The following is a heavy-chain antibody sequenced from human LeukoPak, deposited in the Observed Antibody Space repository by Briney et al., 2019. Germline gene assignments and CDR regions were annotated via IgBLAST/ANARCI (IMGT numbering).Heavy chain of an antibody. Sequence: SETLSLTCAVSVGSMTSDYWSWIRQPPGKGLEWIGDIYYSGTTYYNPSFKSRVTISVDTSKNQFSLKLTSVTAADTAVYYCARGYYFPDYWGQGTLVTVSS. J-gene: IGHJ4*02. D-gene: IGHD2/OR15-2a*01. V-gene: IGHV4-59*01. CDR1: VGSMTSDY. CDR2: IYYSGTT. CDR3: ARGYYFPDY.